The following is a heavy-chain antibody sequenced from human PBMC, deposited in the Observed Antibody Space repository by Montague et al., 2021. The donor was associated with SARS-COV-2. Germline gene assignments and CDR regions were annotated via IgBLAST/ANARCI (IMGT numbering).Heavy chain of an antibody. CDR1: GFSLSTSGMC. CDR3: ARSPGACSGCYESYFDY. D-gene: IGHD3-3*01. CDR2: IDWDDDK. V-gene: IGHV2-70*13. J-gene: IGHJ4*02. Sequence: PALVTPTQTLTLTCTFSGFSLSTSGMCVTWIRQPPGKALEWLALIDWDDDKYYSTSLKTSLTISKDTSKNQVVLTMTNMDPVDTATYYCARSPGACSGCYESYFDYWGQGTLVTVSS.